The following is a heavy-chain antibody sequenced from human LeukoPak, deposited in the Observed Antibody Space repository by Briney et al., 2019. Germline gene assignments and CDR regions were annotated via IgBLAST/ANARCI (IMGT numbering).Heavy chain of an antibody. CDR3: AREHRVSGTFYRYYYYGIDV. CDR2: INPYRGGT. Sequence: ASVKVSCKASGYTFTGYYMHWVRQSPRQRLEWMGWINPYRGGTNYAQKFQGRVTMTRDTSISTAYMELNRLRSDDTAVYYCAREHRVSGTFYRYYYYGIDVWGQGTTVTVS. D-gene: IGHD1-1*01. V-gene: IGHV1-2*02. CDR1: GYTFTGYY. J-gene: IGHJ6*02.